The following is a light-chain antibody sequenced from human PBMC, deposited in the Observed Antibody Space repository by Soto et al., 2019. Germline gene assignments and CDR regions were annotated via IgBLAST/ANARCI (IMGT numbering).Light chain of an antibody. CDR1: QSVLYSSNNLNY. V-gene: IGKV4-1*01. CDR3: QQYHTSPIT. J-gene: IGKJ5*01. Sequence: DIVMTQSPDSLAVSLGERATINCKSSQSVLYSSNNLNYLAWFQQKPGQPPKLLIYRASVRESGVPDRFSGSGSGTDFTLTISSLQAEDMAVYFCQQYHTSPITFGQGTRLEIK. CDR2: RAS.